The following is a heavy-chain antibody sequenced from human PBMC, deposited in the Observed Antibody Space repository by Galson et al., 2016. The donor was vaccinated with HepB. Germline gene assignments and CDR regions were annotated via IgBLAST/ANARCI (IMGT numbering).Heavy chain of an antibody. V-gene: IGHV3-33*01. J-gene: IGHJ6*02. Sequence: SLRLSCAASGFTFRSYGMHWVRQAPGKGLEWVALILYDGSNKYYADSVKGRFTISRDNSKNTLFLQMNSLRAEDTAVYYCARDGVVVTAVGGLDVWGQGTTVTVSS. D-gene: IGHD2-21*02. CDR2: ILYDGSNK. CDR1: GFTFRSYG. CDR3: ARDGVVVTAVGGLDV.